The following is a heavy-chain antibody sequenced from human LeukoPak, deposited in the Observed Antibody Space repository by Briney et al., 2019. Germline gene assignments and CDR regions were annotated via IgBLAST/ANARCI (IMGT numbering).Heavy chain of an antibody. CDR3: ARGYSSSSGSVWFDP. CDR1: GFTFSGYA. Sequence: GGSLRLSCAASGFTFSGYAMSWVRQAPGKGLEWVSSISSSSSYIYYADSVKGRFTISRDNAKNSLYLQMNSLRAEDTAVYYCARGYSSSSGSVWFDPWGQGTLVTVSS. J-gene: IGHJ5*02. D-gene: IGHD6-6*01. V-gene: IGHV3-21*01. CDR2: ISSSSSYI.